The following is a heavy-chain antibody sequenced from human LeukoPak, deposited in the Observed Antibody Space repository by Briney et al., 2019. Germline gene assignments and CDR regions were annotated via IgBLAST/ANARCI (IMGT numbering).Heavy chain of an antibody. CDR2: VYATGTT. CDR3: ARVGSGGAWFDF. D-gene: IGHD6-19*01. Sequence: SSETLSLTCTVSGASISRGNYFWTWIRQPAGKGLEWIAYVYATGTTNYNPSLKTRATISMDTSKNQLSLTLTSVTAADTAVYYCARVGSGGAWFDFWGQGTLVSVSS. J-gene: IGHJ4*02. CDR1: GASISRGNYF. V-gene: IGHV4-61*10.